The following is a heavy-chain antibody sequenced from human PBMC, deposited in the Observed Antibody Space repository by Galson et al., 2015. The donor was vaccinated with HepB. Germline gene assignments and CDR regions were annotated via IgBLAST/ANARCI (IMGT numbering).Heavy chain of an antibody. Sequence: LRLSCAASGFTFSSYSMNWVRQAPGKGLEWVSSISSSSSYIYYADSVKGRFTISRDNAKNSLYLQMNSLRAEDTAVYYCARVYCGGDCYFDYWGQGTLVTVSS. CDR1: GFTFSSYS. J-gene: IGHJ4*02. V-gene: IGHV3-21*01. CDR3: ARVYCGGDCYFDY. CDR2: ISSSSSYI. D-gene: IGHD2-21*02.